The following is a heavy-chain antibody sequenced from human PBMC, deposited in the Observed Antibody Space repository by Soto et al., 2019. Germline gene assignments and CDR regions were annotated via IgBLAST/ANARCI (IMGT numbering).Heavy chain of an antibody. V-gene: IGHV1-69*01. J-gene: IGHJ6*02. CDR3: ASLNNWSSGDGRIDV. CDR2: IMPLYAKP. D-gene: IGHD1-26*01. Sequence: QVQLVQSGAEEKKPGSSVKVSCKASGGTFNTYTISWVRQVSGQGLEWMGGIMPLYAKPTYAQPFLGRLTIAADEHTSTVYMELSSLRSEDTALYYCASLNNWSSGDGRIDVWGRGTAVTVSS. CDR1: GGTFNTYT.